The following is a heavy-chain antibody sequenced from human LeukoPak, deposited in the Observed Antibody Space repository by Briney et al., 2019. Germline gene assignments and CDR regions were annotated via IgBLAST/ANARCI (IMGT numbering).Heavy chain of an antibody. J-gene: IGHJ4*02. CDR2: ISGSGGST. CDR1: GFSFSSYA. CDR3: AKGNCRGTSCYSDY. Sequence: PGGSLRLSCAASGFSFSSYAMRWVRQAPGRGREWVSGISGSGGSTYYADSVKGRFTIARDNSKNTLYLQMNSLRAEDTAVYYCAKGNCRGTSCYSDYWGQGTLVTVSS. V-gene: IGHV3-23*01. D-gene: IGHD2-2*02.